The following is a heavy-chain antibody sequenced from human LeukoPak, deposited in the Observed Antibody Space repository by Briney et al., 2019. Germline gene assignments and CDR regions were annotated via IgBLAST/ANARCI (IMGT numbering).Heavy chain of an antibody. J-gene: IGHJ4*02. D-gene: IGHD1-26*01. Sequence: SETLSLTCTVSGGSLSNYYWSWIRQPAGKGLEWIGRVYTSGSTNYNPSLKSRVTISVDTSKNQFSLKLSSVTAADTAVYYCARLRVGHDYVDYWGQGTLVTVSS. CDR3: ARLRVGHDYVDY. CDR1: GGSLSNYY. V-gene: IGHV4-4*07. CDR2: VYTSGST.